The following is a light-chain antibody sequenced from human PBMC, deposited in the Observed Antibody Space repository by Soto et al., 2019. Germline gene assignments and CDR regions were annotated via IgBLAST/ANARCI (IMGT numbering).Light chain of an antibody. CDR1: QDIRGA. V-gene: IGKV1-13*02. Sequence: AIQVTQSPFSLSASVGDRVTITCRASQDIRGALAWYQQKPGKAPKLLIYDVSTLESGVPSRFSGSGSGTEFTLTITSLQPEDFGSYYCQQFNSYPITLGHGTRLEIK. CDR2: DVS. J-gene: IGKJ5*01. CDR3: QQFNSYPIT.